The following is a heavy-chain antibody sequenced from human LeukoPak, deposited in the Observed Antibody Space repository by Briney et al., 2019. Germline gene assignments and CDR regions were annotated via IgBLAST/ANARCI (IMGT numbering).Heavy chain of an antibody. D-gene: IGHD3-10*01. V-gene: IGHV1-18*01. CDR2: ISAYNGNT. CDR3: ARDLGARPTASATSLWFGEEMYYFDY. CDR1: GYTFTSYG. J-gene: IGHJ4*02. Sequence: GASVKVSCKASGYTFTSYGISWVRQAPGQGLEWMGWISAYNGNTNYAQKLQGRVTMTTDTSTSTAYMELRSLRSDDTAVYYCARDLGARPTASATSLWFGEEMYYFDYWGQGTLVTVSS.